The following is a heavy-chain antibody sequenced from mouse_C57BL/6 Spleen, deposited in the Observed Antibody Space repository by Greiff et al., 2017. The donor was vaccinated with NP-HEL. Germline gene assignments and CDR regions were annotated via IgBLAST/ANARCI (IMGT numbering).Heavy chain of an antibody. CDR3: AGGSSYEGDY. V-gene: IGHV1-80*01. J-gene: IGHJ2*01. Sequence: QVQLKESGAELVKPGASVKISCKASGYAFSSYWMNWVKQRPGKGLEWIGQIYPGDGDTNYNGKFKGKATLTADKSSSTAYMQLSSLTSEDSAVYFCAGGSSYEGDYWGQGTTLTVSS. D-gene: IGHD1-1*01. CDR1: GYAFSSYW. CDR2: IYPGDGDT.